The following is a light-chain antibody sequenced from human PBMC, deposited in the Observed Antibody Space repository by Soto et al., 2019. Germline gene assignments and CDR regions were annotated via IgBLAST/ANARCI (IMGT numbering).Light chain of an antibody. CDR3: QHYPRSPVRYT. Sequence: EIVLTQSPDTLSLSPGERATLSCRASQSLDDDSLAWFQQKPGQAPRLVIYGASIRATGIPDRFSGSGSGTDFTLTVNSLEPEDFALYFCQHYPRSPVRYTFGQGTKLQIK. V-gene: IGKV3-20*01. CDR1: QSLDDDS. J-gene: IGKJ2*01. CDR2: GAS.